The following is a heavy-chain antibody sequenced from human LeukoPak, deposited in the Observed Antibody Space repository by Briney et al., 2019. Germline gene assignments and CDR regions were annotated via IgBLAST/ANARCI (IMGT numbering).Heavy chain of an antibody. CDR2: IYSGGST. CDR3: ARFRDADDDAFDI. CDR1: GFTVSSNY. Sequence: PGGSLRLSCAASGFTVSSNYMSWVRQAPGKGLEWVSVIYSGGSTYYADSVKGRFTISRDNSKNTLYLQMNSLRAEDMAVYYCARFRDADDDAFDIWGQGTMVTVSS. V-gene: IGHV3-66*01. J-gene: IGHJ3*02.